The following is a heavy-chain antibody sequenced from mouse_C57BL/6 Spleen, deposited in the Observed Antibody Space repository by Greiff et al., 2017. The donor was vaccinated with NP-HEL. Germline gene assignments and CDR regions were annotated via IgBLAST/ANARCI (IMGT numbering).Heavy chain of an antibody. V-gene: IGHV1-15*01. CDR2: IDPETGGT. J-gene: IGHJ2*01. D-gene: IGHD1-1*01. Sequence: VKLVESGAELVRPGASVTLSCKASGYTFTDYEMHWVKQTPVHGLEWIGAIDPETGGTAYNQKFKGKAILTADKSSSTAYMELRSLTSEDSAVYYCTGYYYGSSPFDYWGQGTTLTVSS. CDR3: TGYYYGSSPFDY. CDR1: GYTFTDYE.